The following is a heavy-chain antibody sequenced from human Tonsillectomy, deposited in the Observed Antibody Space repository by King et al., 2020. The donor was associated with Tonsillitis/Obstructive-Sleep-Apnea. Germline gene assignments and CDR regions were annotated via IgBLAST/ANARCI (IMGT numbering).Heavy chain of an antibody. V-gene: IGHV3-7*03. J-gene: IGHJ6*02. Sequence: VQLVESGGGLVQPGGSLRLSCAASRFTFSSYWMTWVRQAPGKGLEWVANIERDGGEKSYVDSVKGRFTISRDNAKNSLYLQMNSLRAEDTAVYYCARMAGPYGMDVWGQGTTVTVSS. CDR2: IERDGGEK. CDR1: RFTFSSYW. D-gene: IGHD5-24*01. CDR3: ARMAGPYGMDV.